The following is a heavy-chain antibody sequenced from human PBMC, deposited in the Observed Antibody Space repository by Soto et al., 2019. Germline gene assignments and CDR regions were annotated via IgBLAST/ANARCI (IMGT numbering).Heavy chain of an antibody. CDR2: IYYSGST. Sequence: SETLSLTCTVSGGPISSGDYYWSWIRQPPGKGLEWIGYIYYSGSTYYNPSLKSRVTISVDTSKNQFSLKLSSVTAADTAVYYCARGVPAAMYYYYYRMDVWGQGTTVT. CDR1: GGPISSGDYY. D-gene: IGHD2-2*01. CDR3: ARGVPAAMYYYYYRMDV. J-gene: IGHJ6*02. V-gene: IGHV4-30-4*01.